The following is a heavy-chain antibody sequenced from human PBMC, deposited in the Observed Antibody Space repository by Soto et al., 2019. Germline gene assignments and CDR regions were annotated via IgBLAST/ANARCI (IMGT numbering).Heavy chain of an antibody. CDR2: LSGSGTST. CDR1: GFSFVNYA. CDR3: AKATTNGGWFNPFDS. J-gene: IGHJ4*02. Sequence: SLRLSCAASGFSFVNYAMNWVRQAPGKGLEWVSGLSGSGTSTYYADSVKGRFTISRDNSRDTLFLQMNSLTADDTAVYYCAKATTNGGWFNPFDSWGQGALVTVSS. V-gene: IGHV3-23*01. D-gene: IGHD6-19*01.